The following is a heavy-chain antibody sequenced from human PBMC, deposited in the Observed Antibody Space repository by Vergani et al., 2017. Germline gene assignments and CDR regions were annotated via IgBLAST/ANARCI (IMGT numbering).Heavy chain of an antibody. J-gene: IGHJ6*03. CDR2: IDHTGRP. V-gene: IGHV4-34*01. CDR3: ARVNTETNGHLYYYYYMDV. Sequence: QVQLQQWGGGLLKPSETLSLTCVVNGGSFTSYHWTWIRQSPGEGLGWVGDIDHTGRPDDNPSLKSRLTMSVNKSRNQFSLTLNSVTATDTAIYFCARVNTETNGHLYYYYYMDVWGQGTAVTV. CDR1: GGSFTSYH. D-gene: IGHD4-11*01.